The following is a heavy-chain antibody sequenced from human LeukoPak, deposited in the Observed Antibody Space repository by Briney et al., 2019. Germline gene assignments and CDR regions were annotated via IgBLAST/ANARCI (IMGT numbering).Heavy chain of an antibody. Sequence: SETLSLTCTVTGGSISSYYWSWIRQPPGKGLEWIGYIYTSGSTNYNPSLKSRVTISVDTSKNQFSLKLSSVTAADTAVYYCARRKRATGHAFDIWGQGTMVTVSS. CDR3: ARRKRATGHAFDI. V-gene: IGHV4-4*09. CDR1: GGSISSYY. D-gene: IGHD1-26*01. CDR2: IYTSGST. J-gene: IGHJ3*02.